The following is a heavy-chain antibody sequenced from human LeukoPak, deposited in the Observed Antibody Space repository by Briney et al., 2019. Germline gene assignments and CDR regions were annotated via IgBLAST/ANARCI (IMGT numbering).Heavy chain of an antibody. J-gene: IGHJ4*02. CDR3: TKGVSNKWRGGDS. CDR2: ISDTSNT. CDR1: GFTFSSFA. D-gene: IGHD4-11*01. Sequence: GGSLRLSCAASGFTFSSFAMSWVRQAPGKGLEWVSIISDTSNTYYAGSVRGRFTISRDNPKSTVYLQMNNLGAEDTAVYYCTKGVSNKWRGGDSWGQGTLVIVSS. V-gene: IGHV3-23*01.